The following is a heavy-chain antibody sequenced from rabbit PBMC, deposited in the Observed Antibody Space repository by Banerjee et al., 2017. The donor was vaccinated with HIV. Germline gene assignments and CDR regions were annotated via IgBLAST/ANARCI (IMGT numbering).Heavy chain of an antibody. CDR2: IDTTGAAT. J-gene: IGHJ2*01. D-gene: IGHD4-1*01. CDR1: GFTLSSYW. Sequence: QEQLEESGGDLVKPGASLTLTCTASGFTLSSYWMCWVRQAPGKGLEWIACIDTTGAATFYASWAKGRFTISKTSSTTVTLQVTSLTAADTAIYFCARGWYAFDIWGPGTLVTVS. CDR3: ARGWYAFDI. V-gene: IGHV1S45*01.